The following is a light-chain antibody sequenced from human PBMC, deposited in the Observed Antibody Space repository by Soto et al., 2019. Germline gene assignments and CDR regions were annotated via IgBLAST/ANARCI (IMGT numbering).Light chain of an antibody. CDR3: SSHTSCSTRV. Sequence: QSVLTQPASVSGSPGQSIAISCTGTSGDVGGYDYVSWYQQHPDKAPKLMIYEVTKRPSWVSNRFSGSKSGNTASLTISGLQPEDESVYYWSSHTSCSTRVLGSGTKVT. J-gene: IGLJ1*01. CDR2: EVT. V-gene: IGLV2-14*01. CDR1: SGDVGGYDY.